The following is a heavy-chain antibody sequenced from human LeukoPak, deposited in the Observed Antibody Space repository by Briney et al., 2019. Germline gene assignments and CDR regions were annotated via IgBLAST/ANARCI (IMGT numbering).Heavy chain of an antibody. CDR3: ATVPGVLWFGENNAFDI. D-gene: IGHD3-10*01. CDR1: GGTFSSYA. J-gene: IGHJ3*02. CDR2: IILILGIA. Sequence: SVKVSCKASGGTFSSYAISWVRQAPGQGLEWMGRIILILGIANYAQKFQGRVTITADKSTSTAYMELSSLRSEDTAVYYCATVPGVLWFGENNAFDIWGQGTMVTVSS. V-gene: IGHV1-69*04.